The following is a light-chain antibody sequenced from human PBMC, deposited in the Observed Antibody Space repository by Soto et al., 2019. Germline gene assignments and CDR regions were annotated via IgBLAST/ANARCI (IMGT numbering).Light chain of an antibody. CDR1: QSIYKW. CDR2: AAS. V-gene: IGKV1-12*01. Sequence: DIQMTQSPSSVSASIGDRVTISCRASQSIYKWLVWYQQKPAKAPKLLIYAASSLQSGVPSRFSGSGYGTDFTLTFSSLQPEDFATYYCQQADSFPLSFGGGTKVEI. CDR3: QQADSFPLS. J-gene: IGKJ4*01.